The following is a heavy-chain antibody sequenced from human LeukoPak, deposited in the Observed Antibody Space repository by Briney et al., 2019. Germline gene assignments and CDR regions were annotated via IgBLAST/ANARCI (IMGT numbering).Heavy chain of an antibody. CDR1: GFTFSSYW. Sequence: GGSLRLSCVASGFTFSSYWMSWVRQAPGKGLEWVANIKQDGSETYYVDCVKGRFIISRDNAKNSLYLGMNSLRVDDTAAYYCARDKQVGATLLDFWGQGTLVTVSS. CDR2: IKQDGSET. V-gene: IGHV3-7*01. J-gene: IGHJ4*02. CDR3: ARDKQVGATLLDF. D-gene: IGHD1-26*01.